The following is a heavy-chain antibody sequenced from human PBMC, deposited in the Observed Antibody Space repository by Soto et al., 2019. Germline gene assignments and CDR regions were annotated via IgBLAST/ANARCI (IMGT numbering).Heavy chain of an antibody. V-gene: IGHV3-53*01. CDR1: GFAVSNTY. J-gene: IGHJ5*02. CDR3: ERDCSGGSCYPALGA. D-gene: IGHD2-15*01. CDR2: IYSDGTT. Sequence: GSLRLSCAASGFAVSNTYMSWVRQAPGRGLEWVSFIYSDGTTCYADSVKGRFTISRDTSKNTLSLQMNRLRAEDTAVYYCERDCSGGSCYPALGAWGQGTLVTVSS.